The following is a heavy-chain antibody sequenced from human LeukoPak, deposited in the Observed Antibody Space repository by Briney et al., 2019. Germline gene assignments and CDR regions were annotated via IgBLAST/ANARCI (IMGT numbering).Heavy chain of an antibody. CDR2: LSRSSSTI. V-gene: IGHV3-48*04. D-gene: IGHD3-10*01. CDR3: ARDFSPPGRYYSGFF. Sequence: GSLRLYRAASGFTFSSFSMNWVRQAPGEGLELVSYLSRSSSTIYYAASVKGRFTISRDNAKNTLYLQINSLRAEDTAVYYCARDFSPPGRYYSGFFWGQGTMVTVSS. J-gene: IGHJ3*01. CDR1: GFTFSSFS.